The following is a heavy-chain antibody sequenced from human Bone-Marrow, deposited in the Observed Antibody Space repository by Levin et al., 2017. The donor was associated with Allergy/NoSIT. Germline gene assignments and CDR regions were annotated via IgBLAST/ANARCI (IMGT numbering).Heavy chain of an antibody. Sequence: TGGSLRLSCSASGFTFSNYYMSWIRQAPGKGLEWISYITTSDDIYYADSVKGRFTISGDNARDSLYLQMNSLRAEDTAIYYCARDRRGIGGAFGIWGQGTMVTVSS. CDR3: ARDRRGIGGAFGI. CDR2: ITTSDDI. CDR1: GFTFSNYY. J-gene: IGHJ3*02. D-gene: IGHD3-10*01. V-gene: IGHV3-11*01.